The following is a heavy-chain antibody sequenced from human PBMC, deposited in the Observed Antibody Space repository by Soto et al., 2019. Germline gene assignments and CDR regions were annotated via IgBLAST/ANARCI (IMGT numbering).Heavy chain of an antibody. CDR2: IGTAGDP. V-gene: IGHV3-13*05. D-gene: IGHD3-22*01. CDR1: GSTFSSYD. Sequence: GGSLRLSCAASGSTFSSYDMHWVRQATGKCLEWVSAIGTAGDPYYPGSVKGRFTISRENAKNSLYLQMNSLRAGDTAAYYCAKASIPMIVVVIPGYYYYYGMDVWGQGXTVTVYS. CDR3: AKASIPMIVVVIPGYYYYYGMDV. J-gene: IGHJ6*02.